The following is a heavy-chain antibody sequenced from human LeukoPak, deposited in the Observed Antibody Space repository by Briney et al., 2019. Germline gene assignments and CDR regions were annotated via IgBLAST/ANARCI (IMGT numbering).Heavy chain of an antibody. Sequence: ASVKVSCKASGYTFTAYYIHWVRQAPGQGLGWMGWINPNSGGTNYAQKFQGRVTMTRDTSISAVYMELNRLRSDDTAVYYCARVGRDGYNLVHYWGQGTLVTVSS. CDR3: ARVGRDGYNLVHY. V-gene: IGHV1-2*02. CDR1: GYTFTAYY. CDR2: INPNSGGT. D-gene: IGHD5-24*01. J-gene: IGHJ4*02.